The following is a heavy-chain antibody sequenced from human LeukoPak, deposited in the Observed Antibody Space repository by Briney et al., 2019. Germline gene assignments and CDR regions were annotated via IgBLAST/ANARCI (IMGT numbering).Heavy chain of an antibody. CDR3: ARVYYDFWSGYAAPGVTFDY. D-gene: IGHD3-3*01. V-gene: IGHV3-7*01. Sequence: PGGSLRLSCAASAFTFSSYWMSWVRQAPGKGLEWVANIKKDGSEKYYVDSVKGRFTISRDNAKNSLYLQMNSLRAEDTAVYYCARVYYDFWSGYAAPGVTFDYRGQGTLVTVSS. J-gene: IGHJ4*02. CDR1: AFTFSSYW. CDR2: IKKDGSEK.